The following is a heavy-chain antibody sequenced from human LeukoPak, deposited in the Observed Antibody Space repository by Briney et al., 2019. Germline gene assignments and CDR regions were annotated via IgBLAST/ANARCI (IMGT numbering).Heavy chain of an antibody. Sequence: GGSLRLSCAVSGFTFSNYWMHWVRQGPGKGLVWVSRINSDESSTTYADSVKGRFTISRDNAKNTLYLQMNSLRVEDTAVYYCARVQSGFISPWGFDYWGQGTLVTVSS. D-gene: IGHD3-16*01. J-gene: IGHJ4*02. V-gene: IGHV3-74*01. CDR3: ARVQSGFISPWGFDY. CDR1: GFTFSNYW. CDR2: INSDESST.